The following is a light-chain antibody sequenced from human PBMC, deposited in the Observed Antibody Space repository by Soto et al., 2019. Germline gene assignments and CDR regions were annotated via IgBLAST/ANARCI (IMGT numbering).Light chain of an antibody. CDR2: DVS. Sequence: QSVLTQPASVSGSPGQSITISCTGTSSDVGGYNYVSWYQQTPGTAPKLMIYDVSNRPSGVPDRFSGSRSGNTASLTISGLQAEDEGDYYCSVYTRTSTYVFGTGTKVTVL. CDR1: SSDVGGYNY. CDR3: SVYTRTSTYV. J-gene: IGLJ1*01. V-gene: IGLV2-18*01.